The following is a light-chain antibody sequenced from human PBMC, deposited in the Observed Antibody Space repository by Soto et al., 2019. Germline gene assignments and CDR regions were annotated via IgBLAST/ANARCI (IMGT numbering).Light chain of an antibody. Sequence: EVVLTQSPGTLSLSPGERATLSCRASQSIGSNYLVWYQQRPGQAPRLLIYGASSRATGVTDRFSGSGSGTEFTLTISRLEPDDVAVYYCQQYGTSPKYTFGQGTKLEIK. J-gene: IGKJ2*01. V-gene: IGKV3-20*01. CDR3: QQYGTSPKYT. CDR1: QSIGSNY. CDR2: GAS.